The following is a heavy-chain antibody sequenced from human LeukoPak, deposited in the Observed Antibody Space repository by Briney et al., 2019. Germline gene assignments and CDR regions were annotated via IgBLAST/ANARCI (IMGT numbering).Heavy chain of an antibody. CDR3: ARVNIAVAGDASDV. V-gene: IGHV4-59*01. J-gene: IGHJ3*01. Sequence: PSETLSLTCSLSGDSISRFYWSWVRQPPGKGLEWIGYTGDTNYNPSLKSRVTISLDASKSQFSLKLSSVTAADTAMYYCARVNIAVAGDASDVWGRGTMVTVSS. D-gene: IGHD6-19*01. CDR2: YTGDT. CDR1: GDSISRFY.